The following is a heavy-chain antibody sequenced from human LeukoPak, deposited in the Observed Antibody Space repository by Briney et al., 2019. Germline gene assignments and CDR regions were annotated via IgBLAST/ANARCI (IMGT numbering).Heavy chain of an antibody. J-gene: IGHJ4*02. Sequence: SETLSLTCTVSGGSISSGSYYRSWIRQPAGKGLEWIGRIYTSGSTNYNPSLKSRVTISVDTSKNQFSLKLSSVTAADTAVYYCAREGPYDFWSGYYTDYWGQGTLVTVSS. CDR2: IYTSGST. D-gene: IGHD3-3*01. V-gene: IGHV4-61*02. CDR3: AREGPYDFWSGYYTDY. CDR1: GGSISSGSYY.